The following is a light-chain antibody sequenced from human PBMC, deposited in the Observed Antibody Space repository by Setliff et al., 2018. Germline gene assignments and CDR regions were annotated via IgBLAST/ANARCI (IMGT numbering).Light chain of an antibody. CDR1: NSDVGAYNY. CDR3: SSYTSLSTRV. Sequence: ASVSGSPGQSITISCTGTNSDVGAYNYVSWYQRHPGEAPKLLLYDVSNRPSGIPNRFSGSKSGNTASLSISGLQAEDEADYYCSSYTSLSTRVFGTGTKVTVL. V-gene: IGLV2-14*03. CDR2: DVS. J-gene: IGLJ1*01.